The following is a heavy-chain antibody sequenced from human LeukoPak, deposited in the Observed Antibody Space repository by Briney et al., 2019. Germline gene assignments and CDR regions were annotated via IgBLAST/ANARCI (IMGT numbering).Heavy chain of an antibody. CDR1: GFTFSSYA. CDR3: AREVSGWLHGRGGFDY. CDR2: ISYDGSNK. V-gene: IGHV3-30-3*01. D-gene: IGHD6-19*01. Sequence: HPGGSLRLSCAASGFTFSSYAMHWVRQAPGKGLEWVAVISYDGSNKYYADSVKGRFTISRDNSKNTLYLQMNSLRAEDTAVYYCAREVSGWLHGRGGFDYWGQGTLVTVSS. J-gene: IGHJ4*02.